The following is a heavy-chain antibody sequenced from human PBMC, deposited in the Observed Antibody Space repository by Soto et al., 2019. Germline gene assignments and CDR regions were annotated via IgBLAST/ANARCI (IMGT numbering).Heavy chain of an antibody. CDR3: ARDKGYCSDTRCPDFDY. J-gene: IGHJ4*02. CDR2: VIPNLGVT. V-gene: IGHV1-69*08. CDR1: GGTLSSYT. Sequence: QVQLVQSGAEVKKPGSSVKVSCKASGGTLSSYTFSWVRQAPGQGLEWMGRVIPNLGVTNSAKKLQGRFAIVVDTSTSTAYMGLNSLRYMDTAVYYCARDKGYCSDTRCPDFDYWGQGSLVTVSS. D-gene: IGHD2-15*01.